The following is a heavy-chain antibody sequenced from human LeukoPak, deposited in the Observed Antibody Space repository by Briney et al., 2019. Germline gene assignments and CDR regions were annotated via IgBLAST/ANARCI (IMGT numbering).Heavy chain of an antibody. Sequence: GGSLRLSCAASGYKFDAYGMGWVRQAPGKGLEWVSGLNWRGDRTGYADSVKGRFTNSRDNTKNSLYLQMDSLRVEDTALYYCARPASGWYSAAFDYWGQGTLVTVSS. CDR2: LNWRGDRT. CDR1: GYKFDAYG. V-gene: IGHV3-20*04. D-gene: IGHD6-19*01. J-gene: IGHJ4*02. CDR3: ARPASGWYSAAFDY.